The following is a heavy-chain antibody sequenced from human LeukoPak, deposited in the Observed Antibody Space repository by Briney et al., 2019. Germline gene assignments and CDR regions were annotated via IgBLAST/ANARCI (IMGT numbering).Heavy chain of an antibody. CDR1: GGSISSGGYY. V-gene: IGHV4-31*03. CDR3: ARADILTGYYGGS. Sequence: SETLSLTCTVSGGSISSGGYYWSWIRQHPGKGLEWIGYIYYSGNTYYNPSLKSRVTISVDTSKNQFSLRLSSVTAADTAVYYCARADILTGYYGGSWGQGTLVTVSS. J-gene: IGHJ5*02. D-gene: IGHD3-9*01. CDR2: IYYSGNT.